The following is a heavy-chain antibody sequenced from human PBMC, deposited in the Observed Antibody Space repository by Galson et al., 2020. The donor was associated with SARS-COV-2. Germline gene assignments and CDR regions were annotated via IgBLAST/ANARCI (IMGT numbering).Heavy chain of an antibody. Sequence: GGSLRLSCAASGFTFSSYDMHWVRQAPGKGLEWVAVISYDGSNKYYADSVKGRFTISRDNSKNTLYLQMNSLRAEDTAVYYCAREFVVGDYFDYWGQGTLVTVSS. J-gene: IGHJ4*02. CDR1: GFTFSSYD. V-gene: IGHV3-30*01. D-gene: IGHD2-15*01. CDR3: AREFVVGDYFDY. CDR2: ISYDGSNK.